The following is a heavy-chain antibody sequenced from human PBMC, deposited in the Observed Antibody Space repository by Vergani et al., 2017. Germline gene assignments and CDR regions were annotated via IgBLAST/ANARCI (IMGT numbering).Heavy chain of an antibody. D-gene: IGHD6-13*01. CDR1: GGSISSYY. CDR3: AEATHSWQRADR. J-gene: IGHJ5*02. CDR2: IYYSGST. Sequence: QVQLQESGPGLVKPSETLSLTCTVPGGSISSYYWSWIRQPPGKGLEWIGYIYYSGSTNYNPSLKSRVTISVDTSKNQFSLKLTSVTAADSAIYYCAEATHSWQRADRWGQGLLVSVSS. V-gene: IGHV4-59*01.